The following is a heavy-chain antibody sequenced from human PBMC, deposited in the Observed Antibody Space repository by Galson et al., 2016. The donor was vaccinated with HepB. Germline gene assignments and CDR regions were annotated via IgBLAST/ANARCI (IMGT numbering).Heavy chain of an antibody. D-gene: IGHD2-2*01. V-gene: IGHV1-2*02. Sequence: QSGAEVKKPGASVKVSCKASGYTFTGDYMHWVRQAPGQGLEWMGWIDPNTGATKYEHKFQGRVTLTRDTSISTAYLELTWLTSDDTAVYYCATDALRHKYALAWGQGTLVTVSS. CDR1: GYTFTGDY. J-gene: IGHJ4*02. CDR3: ATDALRHKYALA. CDR2: IDPNTGAT.